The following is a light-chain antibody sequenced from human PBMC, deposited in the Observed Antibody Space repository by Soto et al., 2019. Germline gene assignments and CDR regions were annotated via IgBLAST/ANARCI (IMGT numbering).Light chain of an antibody. CDR2: GAS. Sequence: EIVMTQPPATLSVSPVARVTLSCRASQSVSSNLAWYQQKPGQAPRLLIYGASTRATGIPARFTGSGSGTDFTLTISILEPEDFAVYYCQQFGSSPPITFGQGTRLEIK. V-gene: IGKV3-15*01. J-gene: IGKJ5*01. CDR3: QQFGSSPPIT. CDR1: QSVSSN.